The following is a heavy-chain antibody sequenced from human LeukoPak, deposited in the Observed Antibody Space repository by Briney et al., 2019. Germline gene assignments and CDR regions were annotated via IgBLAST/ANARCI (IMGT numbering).Heavy chain of an antibody. Sequence: SETLSLTCTVSGGSISSDNYSWSWIRQPAGKGLEWIGRVYTSGSTNYNPSLKSRVTISVDTSKNQFSLKLSSVTAADTAVYYCARGSGSSYWGGGYFDYWGQGTLVTVSS. D-gene: IGHD1-26*01. J-gene: IGHJ4*02. V-gene: IGHV4-61*02. CDR2: VYTSGST. CDR3: ARGSGSSYWGGGYFDY. CDR1: GGSISSDNYS.